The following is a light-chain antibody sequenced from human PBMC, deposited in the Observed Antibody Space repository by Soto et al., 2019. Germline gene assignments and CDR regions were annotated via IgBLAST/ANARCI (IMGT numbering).Light chain of an antibody. CDR2: EVS. V-gene: IGLV2-14*01. J-gene: IGLJ2*01. Sequence: QSALTQPASVSGSPGQSITISCTGTSSDVGGYNYVSWYQHHPGKAPKLIIHEVSNRPSGVSNRFSGSKSGNTASLTISGLQAEDEADYYCTSCTTSDTPPVIFGGGTKLT. CDR3: TSCTTSDTPPVI. CDR1: SSDVGGYNY.